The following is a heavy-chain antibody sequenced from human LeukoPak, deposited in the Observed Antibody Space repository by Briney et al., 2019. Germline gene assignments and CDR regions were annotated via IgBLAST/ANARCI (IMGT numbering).Heavy chain of an antibody. CDR3: ARDRGVLYDY. V-gene: IGHV4-4*07. D-gene: IGHD2-8*01. CDR1: GASISDYY. J-gene: IGHJ4*02. Sequence: SETLSLTCTVSGASISDYYWSWIRQPAGKGLEWIGRISSSGNTNYNPSLKSRVTMSVDTSKNQFSLKLSSVTAADTAVYYCARDRGVLYDYWGQGTLVTVSS. CDR2: ISSSGNT.